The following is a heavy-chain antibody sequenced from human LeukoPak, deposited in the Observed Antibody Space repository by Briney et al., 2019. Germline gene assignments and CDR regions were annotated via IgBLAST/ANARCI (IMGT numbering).Heavy chain of an antibody. CDR2: MNPNSGNT. CDR1: GYTFTSHY. D-gene: IGHD5-18*01. V-gene: IGHV1-8*02. J-gene: IGHJ4*02. Sequence: ASVKVSCKASGYTFTSHYMHWVRQAPGQGLEWMGRMNPNSGNTGYAQKFQGRVTMTRNTSISTAYMELSSLRSEDTAVYYCARGRKNGYKSSFDYWGQGTLVTVSS. CDR3: ARGRKNGYKSSFDY.